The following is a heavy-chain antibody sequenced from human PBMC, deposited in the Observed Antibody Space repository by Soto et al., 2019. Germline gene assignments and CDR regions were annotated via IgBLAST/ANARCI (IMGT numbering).Heavy chain of an antibody. D-gene: IGHD3-10*01. J-gene: IGHJ4*02. CDR2: INHSGST. CDR1: VGSFSGYY. Sequence: QVQVQKLGAGLLKPSETLSLTCAVYVGSFSGYYWTCIRQPPGKGLEWIGEINHSGSTNYNPPLKRRVPISLDTPKSQFSLSLSSVTAADTAVYYCAIGYGRNFGYWCQGTLVTVSS. CDR3: AIGYGRNFGY. V-gene: IGHV4-34*01.